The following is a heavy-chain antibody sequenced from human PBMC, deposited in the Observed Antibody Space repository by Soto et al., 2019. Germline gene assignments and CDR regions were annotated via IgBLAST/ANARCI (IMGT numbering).Heavy chain of an antibody. J-gene: IGHJ3*02. Sequence: SVKVSCKASGGTFSSYAISWVRQAPGQGLEWMGGIIPIFGTANYAQKFQGRVTITADESTSTAYMELSSLRSEDTAVYYCARQSINLADGLNDAFDIWGQGTMVTVSS. CDR2: IIPIFGTA. V-gene: IGHV1-69*13. D-gene: IGHD2-21*02. CDR1: GGTFSSYA. CDR3: ARQSINLADGLNDAFDI.